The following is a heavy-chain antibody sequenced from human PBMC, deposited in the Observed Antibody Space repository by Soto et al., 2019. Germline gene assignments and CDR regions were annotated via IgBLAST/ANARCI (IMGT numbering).Heavy chain of an antibody. CDR1: GGSISSGGYY. J-gene: IGHJ6*02. V-gene: IGHV4-31*03. CDR2: IYYSGST. Sequence: QVQLQESGPGLVKPSQTLSLTCTVSGGSISSGGYYWSWIRQHPGKGLEWIGYIYYSGSTYYNPSLKSRFTLSIXTSKNQFSLKLSSVTAADTAVYYCARVFGFGGMDVWGQGTTVTVSS. D-gene: IGHD3-10*01. CDR3: ARVFGFGGMDV.